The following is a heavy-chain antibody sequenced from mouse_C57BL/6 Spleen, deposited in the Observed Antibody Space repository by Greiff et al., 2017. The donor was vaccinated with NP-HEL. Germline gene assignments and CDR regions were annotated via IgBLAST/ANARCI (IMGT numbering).Heavy chain of an antibody. CDR3: AREGRCDY. Sequence: EVQLQQSGPELVKPGASVKISCKASGYTFTDYYMNWVKQSHGKSLEWIGDINPNNGGTSYNQKFKGKATLTVDKSSSTAYMELRSLTSEDSAVYYCAREGRCDYWGQGTTLTVSS. V-gene: IGHV1-26*01. CDR1: GYTFTDYY. CDR2: INPNNGGT. J-gene: IGHJ2*01.